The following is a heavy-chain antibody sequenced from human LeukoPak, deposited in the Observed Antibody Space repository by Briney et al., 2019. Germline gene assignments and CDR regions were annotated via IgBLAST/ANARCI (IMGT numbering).Heavy chain of an antibody. CDR3: ARRSVVVVAATQDLAYYFDY. V-gene: IGHV5-51*01. CDR1: GYSFTSYW. D-gene: IGHD2-15*01. Sequence: GESLKISCKGSGYSFTSYWIGWVRQMPGKGLEWMGILYPGDSDTRYSPSFQGQVTISADKSISTAYLQWSSLKASDTAMYYCARRSVVVVAATQDLAYYFDYWGQGTLVTVSS. J-gene: IGHJ4*02. CDR2: LYPGDSDT.